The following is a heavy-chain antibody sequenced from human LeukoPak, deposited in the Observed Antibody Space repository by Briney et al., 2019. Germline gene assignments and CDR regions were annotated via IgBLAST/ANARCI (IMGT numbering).Heavy chain of an antibody. CDR1: GGSISSYY. Sequence: SETLSLTCTVSGGSISSYYCSWIRQPPGKGLEWVGYIYYSGSTNYNPSLKSRVTISVDTSKNQFSLKLSSVTAADTAVYYCARDLGFDSSGYLNWFDPWGQGTLVTVSS. CDR3: ARDLGFDSSGYLNWFDP. D-gene: IGHD3-22*01. V-gene: IGHV4-59*01. J-gene: IGHJ5*02. CDR2: IYYSGST.